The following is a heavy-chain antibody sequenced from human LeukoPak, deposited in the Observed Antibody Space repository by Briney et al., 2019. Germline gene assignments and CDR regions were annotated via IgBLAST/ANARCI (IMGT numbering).Heavy chain of an antibody. CDR1: GGSISSYY. V-gene: IGHV4-59*08. CDR2: IYYSGST. CDR3: ARHHSSTRFDAFDI. Sequence: SETLSLTCTVSGGSISSYYRSWIRQPPGKGLEWIGYIYYSGSTNYNPSLKSRVTISVDTSKNQFSLKLSSVTAADTAVYYCARHHSSTRFDAFDIWGQGRMVTVSS. J-gene: IGHJ3*02. D-gene: IGHD2-2*01.